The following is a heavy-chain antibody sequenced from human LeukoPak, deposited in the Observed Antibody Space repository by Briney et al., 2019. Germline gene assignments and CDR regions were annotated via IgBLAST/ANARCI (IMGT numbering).Heavy chain of an antibody. Sequence: GGSLRLSCAASGFTFTSSALHWARQAPGKGLEWVALISFDGRKQDYADSVKGRFTISRDNAKNSLYLQMNSLRAEDTAVYYCASQPPYYYDSSGYPGFFDYWGQGTLVTVSS. CDR3: ASQPPYYYDSSGYPGFFDY. D-gene: IGHD3-22*01. CDR2: ISFDGRKQ. V-gene: IGHV3-30*04. J-gene: IGHJ4*02. CDR1: GFTFTSSA.